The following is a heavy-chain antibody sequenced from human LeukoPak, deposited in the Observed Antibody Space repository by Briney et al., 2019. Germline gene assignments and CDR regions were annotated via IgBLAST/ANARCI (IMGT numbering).Heavy chain of an antibody. Sequence: SDTLSLTCTLSVGSINITDDYCGWIRQPPGKGLEWISNYYYSGSTYYNPYLQSRVTISVDTSKNKFYLNLSSVTAADTAVYYCASLYDFYDALDIWGQGTMVTVSS. CDR1: VGSINITDDY. CDR2: YYYSGST. CDR3: ASLYDFYDALDI. V-gene: IGHV4-39*07. D-gene: IGHD5/OR15-5a*01. J-gene: IGHJ3*02.